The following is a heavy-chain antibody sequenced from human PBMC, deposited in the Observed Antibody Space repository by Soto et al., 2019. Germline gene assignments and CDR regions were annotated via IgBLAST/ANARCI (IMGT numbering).Heavy chain of an antibody. CDR3: ARAISGYVT. D-gene: IGHD5-12*01. CDR1: GITFSTYA. J-gene: IGHJ5*02. Sequence: QVQLVQSGAEVKKPGASVKVSSKASGITFSTYAIHWVRQAPGQRLEWMGWINAGNGNTRYSQKFQGRVTLTRDTSASTAYMDLSSLRSEDTAIYYCARAISGYVTWGQGTLVTVSS. CDR2: INAGNGNT. V-gene: IGHV1-3*01.